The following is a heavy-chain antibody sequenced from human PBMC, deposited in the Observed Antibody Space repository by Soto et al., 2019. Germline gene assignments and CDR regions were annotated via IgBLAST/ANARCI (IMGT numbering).Heavy chain of an antibody. CDR1: GFSFSIYG. CDR3: VKEVSGAQSSYYAMGV. V-gene: IGHV3-30*18. J-gene: IGHJ6*02. CDR2: ISNDGSSE. D-gene: IGHD1-20*01. Sequence: QEQLVESGGGVVQPGRSLRLSCVASGFSFSIYGMHWVRQAPGKGLEWVAVISNDGSSEFYADAVKGRCTLSRDNSKDTLFLQMNSLRPEDRGVYFCVKEVSGAQSSYYAMGVWGQGTPVTVSS.